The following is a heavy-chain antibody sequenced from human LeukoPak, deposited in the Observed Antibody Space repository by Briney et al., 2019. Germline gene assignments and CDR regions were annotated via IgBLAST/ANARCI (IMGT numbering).Heavy chain of an antibody. Sequence: RAGGSLRLSCAASGFTFSSYEMNWVRQAPGKGLEWVSYISSSGSTIYYADSVKGRFTISRDNSKNTLYLQMNSLRAEDTAVYYCAKDSHWDIMPGIWGQGTMVTVSS. CDR1: GFTFSSYE. CDR3: AKDSHWDIMPGI. CDR2: ISSSGSTI. D-gene: IGHD2-15*01. V-gene: IGHV3-48*03. J-gene: IGHJ3*02.